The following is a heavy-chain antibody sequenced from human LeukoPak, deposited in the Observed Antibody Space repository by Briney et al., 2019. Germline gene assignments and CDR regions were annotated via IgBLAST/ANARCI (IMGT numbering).Heavy chain of an antibody. CDR1: GGSISSGSYY. CDR2: IYTSGST. J-gene: IGHJ5*01. CDR3: AKGRRGFDS. Sequence: SEALSLTCTVSGGSISSGSYYWSWIRQPAGKGLEWIGRIYTSGSTNYNPSLKSRVTMSVDTSKNQFSLKLRSVTAADTALYYCAKGRRGFDSWGQGTLVTVSS. V-gene: IGHV4-61*02.